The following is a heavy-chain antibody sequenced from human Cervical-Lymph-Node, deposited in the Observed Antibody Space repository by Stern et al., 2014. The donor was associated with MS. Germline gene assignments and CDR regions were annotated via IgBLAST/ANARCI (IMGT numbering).Heavy chain of an antibody. CDR3: AKGAV. J-gene: IGHJ4*02. CDR2: MKGDGSEK. V-gene: IGHV3-7*01. CDR1: GFTFSSSW. Sequence: EDQLVESGGGLVQPGGSLRLSCAASGFTFSSSWMSWVRQAPGKGLEWVATMKGDGSEKYYVDSVKGRFTISRDNAKNSLFLQMNSLRAEDTAVYYCAKGAVWGQGTLVTVSS.